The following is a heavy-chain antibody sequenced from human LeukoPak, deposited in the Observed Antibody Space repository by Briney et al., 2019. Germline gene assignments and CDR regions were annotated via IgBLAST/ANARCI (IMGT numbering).Heavy chain of an antibody. CDR2: INHSGST. J-gene: IGHJ4*02. V-gene: IGHV4-34*01. CDR3: ARDSSGYYQLDY. D-gene: IGHD3-22*01. Sequence: PSETLSLTCAVYGGSFSGYYWSWIRQPPGKGLEWIGEINHSGSTNYNPPLKSRVTISVDTSKNQFSLKLSSVTAADTAVYYCARDSSGYYQLDYWGQGTLVTVSS. CDR1: GGSFSGYY.